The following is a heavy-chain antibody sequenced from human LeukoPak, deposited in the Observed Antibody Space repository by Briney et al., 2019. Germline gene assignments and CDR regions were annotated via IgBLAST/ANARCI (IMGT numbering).Heavy chain of an antibody. CDR2: ISGSGGST. V-gene: IGHV3-23*01. CDR1: GFTFSSYA. Sequence: GGSLRLSCAASGFTFSSYAMSWVRQAPGKGLEWVPAISGSGGSTYYADSVKGRFTISRDNSKNTLYLQMNSLRAEDTAVYYCAKISRSYGGYFDYWGQGTLVTVSS. CDR3: AKISRSYGGYFDY. J-gene: IGHJ4*02. D-gene: IGHD5-18*01.